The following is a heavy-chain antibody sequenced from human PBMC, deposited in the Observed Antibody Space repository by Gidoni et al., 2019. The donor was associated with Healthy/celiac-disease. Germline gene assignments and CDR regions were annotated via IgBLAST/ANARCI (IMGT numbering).Heavy chain of an antibody. J-gene: IGHJ4*02. D-gene: IGHD1-26*01. Sequence: QVQLVESGGGVVQPGRSLRLSCAASGFTFSSYAMHWVRQAPGKGLEWVAVISYDGSNKYYADSVKGRFTISRDNSKNTLYLQMNSLRAEDTAVYYCAREEPGDYFDYWGQGTLVTVSS. V-gene: IGHV3-30-3*01. CDR3: AREEPGDYFDY. CDR1: GFTFSSYA. CDR2: ISYDGSNK.